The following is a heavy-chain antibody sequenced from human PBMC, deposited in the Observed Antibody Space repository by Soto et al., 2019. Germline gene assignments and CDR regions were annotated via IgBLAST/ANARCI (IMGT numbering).Heavy chain of an antibody. D-gene: IGHD5-12*01. CDR2: IIPMFGSA. Sequence: QVQLVQSGAEVKKPGSSVKVSCQASGGTFSNYAITWVRQAPGQGLEWLGRIIPMFGSANYAQKFQGRVTITADESTHTAYLELSSLRSDDTAVYYCAKDGGKDGYFGNWLDPWGQGTLVTVSS. CDR3: AKDGGKDGYFGNWLDP. V-gene: IGHV1-69*15. J-gene: IGHJ5*02. CDR1: GGTFSNYA.